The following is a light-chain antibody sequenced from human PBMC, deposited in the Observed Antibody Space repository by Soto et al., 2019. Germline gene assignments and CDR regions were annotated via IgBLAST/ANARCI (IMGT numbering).Light chain of an antibody. J-gene: IGKJ5*01. V-gene: IGKV3-11*01. CDR1: QSVSSY. Sequence: EIVLTQSTATLSFSPGERATLSCRASQSVSSYLAWYQQKPGQAPRLLMYEASNRATGIPARFSGGGSGTDFTLTISSLEPEDFAVYYCQQRSNWPITFGQGTRLEIK. CDR3: QQRSNWPIT. CDR2: EAS.